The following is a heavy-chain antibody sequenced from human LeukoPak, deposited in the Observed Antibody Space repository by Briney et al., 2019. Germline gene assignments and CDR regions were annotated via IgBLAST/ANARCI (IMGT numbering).Heavy chain of an antibody. CDR1: GGSISSSSYY. V-gene: IGHV4-39*07. J-gene: IGHJ6*03. D-gene: IGHD2-2*02. CDR3: ARVSAAILHYYYYYMDV. Sequence: PSETLSLTCSVSGGSISSSSYYWGWLRQPPGKGLEWIVTIFYNGATQFNPSLKSRFTMSIDTSHNQFSLKLSSVTAADTAVYYCARVSAAILHYYYYYMDVWGKGTTVTVSS. CDR2: IFYNGAT.